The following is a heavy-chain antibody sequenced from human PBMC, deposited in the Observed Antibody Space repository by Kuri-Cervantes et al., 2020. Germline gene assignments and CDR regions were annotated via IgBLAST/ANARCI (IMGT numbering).Heavy chain of an antibody. J-gene: IGHJ6*02. D-gene: IGHD3-9*01. CDR3: ARDEPGARYFNWLRDYYYYYGMDV. Sequence: GESLKISCAASGFTFSSYWMSWVRQAPGKGLEWVANIKQDGSEKYYVDSVKGRFTISRDNAKNSLYLQMNSLRAEDTAVYYCARDEPGARYFNWLRDYYYYYGMDVWGQGTTVTVSS. V-gene: IGHV3-7*01. CDR1: GFTFSSYW. CDR2: IKQDGSEK.